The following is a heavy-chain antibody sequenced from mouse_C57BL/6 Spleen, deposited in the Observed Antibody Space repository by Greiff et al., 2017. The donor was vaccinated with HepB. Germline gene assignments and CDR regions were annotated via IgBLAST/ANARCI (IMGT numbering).Heavy chain of an antibody. CDR1: GFTFSSYA. J-gene: IGHJ4*01. CDR2: ISDGGSYT. CDR3: ARDRHYDYDENYAMDY. Sequence: DVKLVESGGGLVKPGGSLKLSCAASGFTFSSYAMSWVRQTPEKRLEWVATISDGGSYTYYPDNVKGRFTISRDNAKNNLYLQMSHLKSEDTAMYYCARDRHYDYDENYAMDYWGQGTSVTVSS. D-gene: IGHD2-4*01. V-gene: IGHV5-4*01.